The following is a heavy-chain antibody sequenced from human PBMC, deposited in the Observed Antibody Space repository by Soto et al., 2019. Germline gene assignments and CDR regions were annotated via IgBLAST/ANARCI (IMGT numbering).Heavy chain of an antibody. J-gene: IGHJ6*02. Sequence: PGGSLRLSCAASGLTFNRNGMHWVRQAPGKGLEWVAVIWYDGSKEYYSDSVKGRFTISRDNSKNMLYLQMNSVRVEDPAVYFFARDRSAGNYFYYGMDVWAQGTTVTVSS. CDR2: IWYDGSKE. CDR1: GLTFNRNG. D-gene: IGHD1-1*01. CDR3: ARDRSAGNYFYYGMDV. V-gene: IGHV3-33*01.